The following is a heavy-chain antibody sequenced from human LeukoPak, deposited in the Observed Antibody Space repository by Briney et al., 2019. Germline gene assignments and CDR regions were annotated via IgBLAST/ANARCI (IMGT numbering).Heavy chain of an antibody. D-gene: IGHD6-19*01. Sequence: GGSLRLSCAASGFIVSSNYMSWVRQAPGKGLEWFSIIYSGGRTKYADSVKGRFTVSRDNSKNTVYLQLNSLRADDTAVYYCAREFSITGWSGDYFDYWGQGTLVTVSS. J-gene: IGHJ4*02. CDR3: AREFSITGWSGDYFDY. CDR2: IYSGGRT. V-gene: IGHV3-53*01. CDR1: GFIVSSNY.